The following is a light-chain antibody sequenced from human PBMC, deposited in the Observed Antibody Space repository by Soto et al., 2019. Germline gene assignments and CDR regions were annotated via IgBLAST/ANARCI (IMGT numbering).Light chain of an antibody. J-gene: IGKJ1*01. CDR2: ATS. V-gene: IGKV3-20*01. Sequence: EVVLTQSPGTLSLSPGERATLSCRASQSLSSDYLAWYQQKPGQAPRLLIYATSSRATGIPDRFSGSGSGTDFTLTINRLEHEDFAVYHCQQYGSSPWTFGQGTKVEI. CDR1: QSLSSDY. CDR3: QQYGSSPWT.